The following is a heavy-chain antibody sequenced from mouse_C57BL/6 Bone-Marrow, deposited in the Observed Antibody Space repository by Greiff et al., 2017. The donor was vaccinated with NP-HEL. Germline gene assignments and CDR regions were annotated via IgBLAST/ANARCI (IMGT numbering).Heavy chain of an antibody. D-gene: IGHD1-1*01. Sequence: VQLQQSGAELVKPGASVKMSCKASGYTFTSYWITWVKQRPGQGLEWIGDIYPGSGSTNYNEKFKSKATLTVDTSSSTAYMQLSSLTSEDSAVYYCARRHYYGSSYYFDYWGQGTTLTVAS. J-gene: IGHJ2*01. CDR2: IYPGSGST. CDR1: GYTFTSYW. CDR3: ARRHYYGSSYYFDY. V-gene: IGHV1-55*01.